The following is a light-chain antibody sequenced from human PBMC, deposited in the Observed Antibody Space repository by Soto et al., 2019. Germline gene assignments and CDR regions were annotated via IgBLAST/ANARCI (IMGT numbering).Light chain of an antibody. V-gene: IGKV3-15*01. J-gene: IGKJ1*01. CDR1: QTISSN. CDR2: GAS. Sequence: DILMTQSPATLSVSPGEGATLSCRASQTISSNLAWYQQKPGQVPRLLMYGASTRATGIPARFSGSGSGTEFTLTLSSLQSEDFAVYYCQQYNNWPLTFGQGTKVEIK. CDR3: QQYNNWPLT.